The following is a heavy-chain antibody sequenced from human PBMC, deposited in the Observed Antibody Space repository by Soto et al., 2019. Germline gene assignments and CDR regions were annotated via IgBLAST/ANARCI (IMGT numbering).Heavy chain of an antibody. V-gene: IGHV3-21*04. D-gene: IGHD3-3*01. CDR2: ITVSGDNI. CDR3: ARWSYLDY. CDR1: GFSFNSFN. Sequence: PGGSLRLSCLASGFSFNSFNMNWIRRAPGRGLEWVASITVSGDNIYYGDSVQGRFTISRDNSQSTLYLQMNSLRADDTAMYYCARWSYLDYWGQGTRVTVSS. J-gene: IGHJ4*02.